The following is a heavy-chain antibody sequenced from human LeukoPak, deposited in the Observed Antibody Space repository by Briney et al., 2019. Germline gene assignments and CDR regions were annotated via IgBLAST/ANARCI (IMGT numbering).Heavy chain of an antibody. Sequence: GGSLRLSCAASGFTFRSYAMSWVRQAPGKGLEWVSAISGGGGRTFYADSVKGRFTISRDNSKNTLFLQMNGLRAEDTAVYYCARRAAYNSAWYHTDFWGQGTLVTVSS. CDR2: ISGGGGRT. CDR3: ARRAAYNSAWYHTDF. CDR1: GFTFRSYA. V-gene: IGHV3-23*01. D-gene: IGHD6-19*01. J-gene: IGHJ4*02.